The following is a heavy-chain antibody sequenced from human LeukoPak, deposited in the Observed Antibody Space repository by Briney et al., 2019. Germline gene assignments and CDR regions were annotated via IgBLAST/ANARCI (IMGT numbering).Heavy chain of an antibody. Sequence: SETLSLTCAVYGGSFSGYYWSWIRQPPGKGLEWIGEINHSGSTNYNPSLKSRVTISVDTSKNQFSLKLSSVTAADTAVYYCARGFFGVVIRYYYYMDVWGKGTTVTVSS. CDR2: INHSGST. CDR1: GGSFSGYY. J-gene: IGHJ6*03. V-gene: IGHV4-34*01. D-gene: IGHD3-3*01. CDR3: ARGFFGVVIRYYYYMDV.